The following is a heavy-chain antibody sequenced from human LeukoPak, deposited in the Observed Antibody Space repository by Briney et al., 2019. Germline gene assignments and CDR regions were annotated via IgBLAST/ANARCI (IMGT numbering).Heavy chain of an antibody. CDR1: GGSITGYY. CDR3: ARVFRGAVTSNWFAP. J-gene: IGHJ5*02. D-gene: IGHD4-17*01. V-gene: IGHV4-59*01. Sequence: PSETLSLTCTVSGGSITGYYWTWIRQPPGKGLEWIGYISDSGSTNYNPSLKSRVTMSVDSSNTQFSLRRNSVTPADTAVYYCARVFRGAVTSNWFAPWGQGTLVTVSS. CDR2: ISDSGST.